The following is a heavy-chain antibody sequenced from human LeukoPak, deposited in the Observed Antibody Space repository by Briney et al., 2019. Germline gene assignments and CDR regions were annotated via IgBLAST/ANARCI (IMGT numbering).Heavy chain of an antibody. V-gene: IGHV5-51*01. CDR3: ARRGLYYFDY. D-gene: IGHD6-25*01. J-gene: IGHJ4*02. CDR2: IFPADSDA. Sequence: GESLKISCKVSGYRFTSYWIGWVRQMPGKGLEWMGIIFPADSDAKYSPSLQGQVTISADKSNNTAYVQWSSLKASDTAIYYCARRGLYYFDYWGQGTLVTVSS. CDR1: GYRFTSYW.